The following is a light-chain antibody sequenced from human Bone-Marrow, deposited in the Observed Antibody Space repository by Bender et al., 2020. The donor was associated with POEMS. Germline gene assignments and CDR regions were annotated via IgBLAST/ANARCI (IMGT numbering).Light chain of an antibody. J-gene: IGLJ3*02. Sequence: QSALTQPASVSVSPGQSITISCTGTSSNIGSFNLVSWYQQHPGKAPKLMIYEVSKRPSGVSNRFSGSKSGNTDSLTTSGLQAEDEADYYCCSYAGLYVWVFGGGTKLTVL. V-gene: IGLV2-23*02. CDR2: EVS. CDR3: CSYAGLYVWV. CDR1: SSNIGSFNL.